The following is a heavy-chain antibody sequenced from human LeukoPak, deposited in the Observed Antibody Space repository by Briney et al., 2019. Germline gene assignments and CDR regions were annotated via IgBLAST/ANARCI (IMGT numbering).Heavy chain of an antibody. CDR2: INSDGSST. J-gene: IGHJ4*02. CDR3: ARRDCSGGSCYLDY. D-gene: IGHD2-15*01. CDR1: GFTFSRYW. V-gene: IGHV3-74*01. Sequence: PGGSLRLSCVASGFTFSRYWMHWVRQAPGKGLVWVSRINSDGSSTSYADSVKGRFTISRDNAKNTLYLQMNSLRAEDTAVYYCARRDCSGGSCYLDYWGQGTLVTVSS.